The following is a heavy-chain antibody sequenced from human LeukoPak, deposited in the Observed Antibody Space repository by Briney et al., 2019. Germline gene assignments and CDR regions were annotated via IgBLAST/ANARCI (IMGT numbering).Heavy chain of an antibody. J-gene: IGHJ4*02. Sequence: PSETLSLTCAVYGGSFSGYYWSWIRQPPGKGLEWIGEINHSGSTNYNPSLKSRVTISVDTSKNQFSLKLSSVTAADTAVYYCARGILEVDYWGQGTLVTVSS. D-gene: IGHD5-24*01. V-gene: IGHV4-34*01. CDR3: ARGILEVDY. CDR1: GGSFSGYY. CDR2: INHSGST.